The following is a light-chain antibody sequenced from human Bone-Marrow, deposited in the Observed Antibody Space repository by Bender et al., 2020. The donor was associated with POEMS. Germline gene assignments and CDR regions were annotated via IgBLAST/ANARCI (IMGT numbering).Light chain of an antibody. CDR1: ALPKKY. CDR3: YSPDSSGTLEV. CDR2: EDN. J-gene: IGLJ2*01. V-gene: IGLV3-10*01. Sequence: SYELTQPFSVSVSPGQTARITCSGDALPKKYAYWYQQKSGQAPVLVIYEDNKRPSEIPERFSGSSSGTVATLTISGAQVEDEADYYCYSPDSSGTLEVFGGGTKLTVL.